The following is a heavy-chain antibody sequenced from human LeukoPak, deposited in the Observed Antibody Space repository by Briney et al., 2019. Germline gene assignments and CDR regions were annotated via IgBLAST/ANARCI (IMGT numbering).Heavy chain of an antibody. CDR1: GGSISSYY. V-gene: IGHV4-59*01. J-gene: IGHJ4*02. CDR3: ARVNYDSSGYSTTLDY. CDR2: IYYSGGT. Sequence: SETLSLTCTVSGGSISSYYWSWIRQPPGKGLEWIGYIYYSGGTNYNPSLKSRVTISVDTSKNQFSLKLSPVTAADTAVYYCARVNYDSSGYSTTLDYWGQGTLVTVSS. D-gene: IGHD3-22*01.